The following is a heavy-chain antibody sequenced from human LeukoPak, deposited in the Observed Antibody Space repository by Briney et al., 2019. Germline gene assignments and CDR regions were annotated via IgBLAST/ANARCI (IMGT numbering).Heavy chain of an antibody. V-gene: IGHV1-2*02. D-gene: IGHD4-11*01. Sequence: ASVKVSCKASGYTFTSYYMHWVRQAPGQGLEWMGWINPNSGGTNYAQKFQGRVTMTRDTSISTAYMELSRLRSDDTAVYYCYFHGYSNPYYYYMDVWGKGTTVTVSS. J-gene: IGHJ6*03. CDR2: INPNSGGT. CDR1: GYTFTSYY. CDR3: YFHGYSNPYYYYMDV.